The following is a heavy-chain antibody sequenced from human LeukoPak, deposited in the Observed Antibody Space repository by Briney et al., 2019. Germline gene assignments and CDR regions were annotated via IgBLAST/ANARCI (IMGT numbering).Heavy chain of an antibody. CDR2: IRYDGSNK. J-gene: IGHJ4*02. D-gene: IGHD3-10*01. CDR1: GFTFSSYS. V-gene: IGHV3-30*02. Sequence: GGSLRLSCAASGFTFSSYSMNWVRQAPGKGLEWVAFIRYDGSNKYYADSVKGRFTISRDNSKNTLYLQMNSLRAEDTAVYYCAKGPPSGYYGSGSYYDYWGQGTLVTVSS. CDR3: AKGPPSGYYGSGSYYDY.